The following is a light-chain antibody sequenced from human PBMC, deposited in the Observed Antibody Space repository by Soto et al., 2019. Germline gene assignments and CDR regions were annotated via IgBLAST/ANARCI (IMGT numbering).Light chain of an antibody. CDR1: QGILDY. V-gene: IGKV1-27*01. J-gene: IGKJ1*01. CDR3: QKYNTAPQT. CDR2: AAS. Sequence: DIQMTQSPSFLSASVGDRVTITCRASQGILDYVAWFQQKPGKAPNLLLYAASTLQSGVPSRFSGSGSGTDFTLTISSLQPEDVATYYCQKYNTAPQTFGQGTKVEIK.